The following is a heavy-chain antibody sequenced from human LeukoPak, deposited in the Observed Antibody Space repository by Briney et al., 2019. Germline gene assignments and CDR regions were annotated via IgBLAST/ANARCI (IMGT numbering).Heavy chain of an antibody. CDR2: ITSYNGNT. CDR1: GYTFTSYR. V-gene: IGHV1-18*01. CDR3: ERLMGYNWNDEGDNWFDP. J-gene: IGHJ5*02. Sequence: ASVKVSCKASGYTFTSYRISWVRQAPGQGLEWMGWITSYNGNTNYAHKLQGRVTMTTDTSTSTAYMELRSLRSDDTAVYYCERLMGYNWNDEGDNWFDPWGQGTLVTVSS. D-gene: IGHD1-20*01.